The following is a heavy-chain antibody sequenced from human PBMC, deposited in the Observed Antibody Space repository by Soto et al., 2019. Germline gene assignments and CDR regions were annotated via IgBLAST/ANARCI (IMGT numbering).Heavy chain of an antibody. D-gene: IGHD2-2*01. CDR2: IIPILGIA. CDR3: ARDRPLGEYQLLGINWFDP. Sequence: GASVKVSCKASGGTFSSYTISWVRHAPGQGLEWMGRIIPILGIANYAQKFQGRVTITADKSPSTAYMELRSLRSEDTAVYYCARDRPLGEYQLLGINWFDPWGQGTLVTVSS. J-gene: IGHJ5*02. CDR1: GGTFSSYT. V-gene: IGHV1-69*04.